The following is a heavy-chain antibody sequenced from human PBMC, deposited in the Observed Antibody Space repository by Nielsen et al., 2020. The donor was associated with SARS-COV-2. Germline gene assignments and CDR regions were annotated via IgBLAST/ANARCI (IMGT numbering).Heavy chain of an antibody. Sequence: GSLRLSCTVSGGSISSYYWSWIRQPPGKGLEWIGYIYYSGSSYYNPSLKSRVTISVDTSKNQFSLKLSSVTAADTAVYYCARVDAFSSSAPRFYFDYWGQGTLVTVSS. CDR3: ARVDAFSSSAPRFYFDY. CDR1: GGSISSYY. J-gene: IGHJ4*02. CDR2: IYYSGSS. D-gene: IGHD6-6*01. V-gene: IGHV4-59*12.